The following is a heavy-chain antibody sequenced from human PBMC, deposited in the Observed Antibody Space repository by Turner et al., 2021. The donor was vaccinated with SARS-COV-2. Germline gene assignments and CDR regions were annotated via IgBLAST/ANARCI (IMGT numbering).Heavy chain of an antibody. J-gene: IGHJ4*02. V-gene: IGHV1-69*04. CDR2: SIPILGIA. D-gene: IGHD3-22*01. CDR1: VGTFSSYA. CDR3: ARAKFYYYDSSGYQYYCDY. Sequence: QVQLVQSGAEVTKPGSSVQVSCQASVGTFSSYAINWVRQAPGQGLEWMGRSIPILGIANYAQKFQGRVTMTADKSTSTAYMKLSSLRSEDTAVYYCARAKFYYYDSSGYQYYCDYWGQGTLVTVSS.